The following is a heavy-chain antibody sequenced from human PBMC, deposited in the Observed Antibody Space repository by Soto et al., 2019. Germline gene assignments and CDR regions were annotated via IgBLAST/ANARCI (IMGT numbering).Heavy chain of an antibody. J-gene: IGHJ4*02. CDR2: IYHSGST. CDR1: GGSISSGGYS. V-gene: IGHV4-30-2*01. Sequence: SETLSLTCAVSGGSISSGGYSWSWIRQPPGKGLEWIGYIYHSGSTYYNPSLKSRVTISVDRSKNQFSLKLISVTAADTAVYYCARGPPLGYWGQGTLVTVSS. CDR3: ARGPPLGY.